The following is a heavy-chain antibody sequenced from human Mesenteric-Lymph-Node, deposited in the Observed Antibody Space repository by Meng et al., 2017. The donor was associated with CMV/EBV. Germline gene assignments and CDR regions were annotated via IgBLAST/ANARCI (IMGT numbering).Heavy chain of an antibody. D-gene: IGHD1-26*01. Sequence: SEYTFSDYYMHWVRQAPGQGLEWMGWINPNTGDTNYAQKFQGRVTMTRDMSINTVYMELTRLRSDDTAVYYCAKDGGSYLDYYFDYWGQGTLVTVSS. J-gene: IGHJ4*02. CDR2: INPNTGDT. CDR3: AKDGGSYLDYYFDY. CDR1: EYTFSDYY. V-gene: IGHV1-2*02.